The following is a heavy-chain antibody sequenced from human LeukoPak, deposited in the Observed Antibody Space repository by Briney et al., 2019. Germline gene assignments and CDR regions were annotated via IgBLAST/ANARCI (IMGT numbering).Heavy chain of an antibody. J-gene: IGHJ4*02. CDR1: GYTFTSYG. D-gene: IGHD3-3*01. V-gene: IGHV1-18*01. CDR2: ISAYNGNT. CDR3: ARDAPRSGSIARFDH. Sequence: ASVKVSCKASGYTFTSYGISWVRQAPGQGLEWMGWISAYNGNTNCAQKLQGRVTMTTDTSTSTAYMELRSLRSDDTAVYYCARDAPRSGSIARFDHWGQGTLVTVSS.